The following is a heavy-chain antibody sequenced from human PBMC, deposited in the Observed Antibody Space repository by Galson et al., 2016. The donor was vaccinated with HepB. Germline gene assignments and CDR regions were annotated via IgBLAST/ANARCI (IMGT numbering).Heavy chain of an antibody. CDR1: GSTLTSYD. CDR3: VPHLTETPDYFHF. Sequence: SVKVSCKASGSTLTSYDIDWVRQATGQGLEWMGWMNPNSGNTGYAQKFQGRVTMTRDNSINTAYMELGGLRSEDTAVYYCVPHLTETPDYFHFWGQETLVTVSS. V-gene: IGHV1-8*01. J-gene: IGHJ4*02. D-gene: IGHD1-20*01. CDR2: MNPNSGNT.